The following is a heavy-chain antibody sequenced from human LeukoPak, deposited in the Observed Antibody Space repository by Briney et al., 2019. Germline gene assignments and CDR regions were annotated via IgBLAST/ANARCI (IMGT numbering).Heavy chain of an antibody. CDR2: IYTSGST. D-gene: IGHD6-13*01. J-gene: IGHJ3*02. CDR1: GGSISSDNYY. V-gene: IGHV4-61*02. Sequence: SQTLSLTCTVSGGSISSDNYYWSWIRQPAGKGLEWIGRIYTSGSTNYNPSLKSRVTMSVDTSKNQFSLKLSSVTAADTAVYYCARAVYIAAAGKDAFDIWGQGTMVTVSS. CDR3: ARAVYIAAAGKDAFDI.